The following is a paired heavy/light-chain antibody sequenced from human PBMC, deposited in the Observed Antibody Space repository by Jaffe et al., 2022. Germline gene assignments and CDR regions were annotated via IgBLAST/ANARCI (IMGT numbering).Heavy chain of an antibody. J-gene: IGHJ4*02. V-gene: IGHV2-70*20. CDR1: GFSLSTSGMC. CDR2: IDWDDDK. CDR3: ARIYSNYDILTGYYNAYYFDY. D-gene: IGHD3-9*01. Sequence: QVTLRESGPALVKPTQTLTLTCTFSGFSLSTSGMCVSWVRQPPGKALEWLALIDWDDDKYYSTSLKTRLTISKDTSKNQVVLTMTNMDPVDTATYYCARIYSNYDILTGYYNAYYFDYWGQGTLVTVSS.
Light chain of an antibody. CDR2: DAS. V-gene: IGKV3-11*01. J-gene: IGKJ3*01. Sequence: EIVLTQSPATLSLSPGERATLSCRASQSVSSYLAWYQQKPGQAPRLLIYDASNRATGIPARFSGSGSGTDFTLTISSLEPEDFAVYYCQQRSNFQFTFGPGTKVDIK. CDR3: QQRSNFQFT. CDR1: QSVSSY.